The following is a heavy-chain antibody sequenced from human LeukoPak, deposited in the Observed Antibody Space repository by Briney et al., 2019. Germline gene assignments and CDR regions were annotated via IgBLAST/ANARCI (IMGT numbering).Heavy chain of an antibody. CDR2: IYASGKT. D-gene: IGHD1-26*01. Sequence: PSETLSLTCTVSGGSISSSSYYWGWIRQPAGKGLEWIGRIYASGKTDYNPYTPSLKSRVAMSLDTSKNQVSLYLTSVTAADTAMYFCARSFSEKFYFESWGQGTLVTVSS. V-gene: IGHV4-61*02. CDR3: ARSFSEKFYFES. CDR1: GGSISSSSYY. J-gene: IGHJ4*02.